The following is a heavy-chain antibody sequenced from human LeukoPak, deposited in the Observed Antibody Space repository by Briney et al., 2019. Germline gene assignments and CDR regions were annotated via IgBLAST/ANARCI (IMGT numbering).Heavy chain of an antibody. J-gene: IGHJ5*02. CDR1: GFTFSSYA. V-gene: IGHV3-66*01. CDR2: LHGDGNA. Sequence: GGSLRLSCAASGFTFSSYAMSWVRQAPGKGLEWVSILHGDGNAFYADSVKGRYTISRDNSKNTLYLQMNNLRAEDTALYYCASRGSWGQGTLVTVSS. CDR3: ASRGS.